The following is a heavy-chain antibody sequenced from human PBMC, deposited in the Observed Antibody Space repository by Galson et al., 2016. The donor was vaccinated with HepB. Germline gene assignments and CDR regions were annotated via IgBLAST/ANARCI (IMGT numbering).Heavy chain of an antibody. V-gene: IGHV3-23*01. Sequence: SLRLSCAVSGLRFNFYAMGWVRQAPGKGLEWVSSLTGSGTTTYYADSVKGRFAISRDNSKNTMYLQMSSLRAEDTAIYYCVKEQVDTAMINHIFDSWGQGTLVTVSS. CDR3: VKEQVDTAMINHIFDS. J-gene: IGHJ4*02. CDR2: LTGSGTTT. CDR1: GLRFNFYA. D-gene: IGHD5-18*01.